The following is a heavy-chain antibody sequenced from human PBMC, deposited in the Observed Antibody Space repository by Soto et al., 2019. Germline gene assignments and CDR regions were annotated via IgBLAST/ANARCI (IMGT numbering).Heavy chain of an antibody. V-gene: IGHV3-33*01. CDR2: IWYDGSNK. CDR3: AREERYCSGGSCYSIDY. Sequence: GGSLRLSCAASGFTFSSYGMHWVRQAPGKGLEWVAVIWYDGSNKYYADSVKGRFTISRDNSKNTLYLQMNSLRAEDTAVYYCAREERYCSGGSCYSIDYWGQGTLVTVSS. CDR1: GFTFSSYG. D-gene: IGHD2-15*01. J-gene: IGHJ4*02.